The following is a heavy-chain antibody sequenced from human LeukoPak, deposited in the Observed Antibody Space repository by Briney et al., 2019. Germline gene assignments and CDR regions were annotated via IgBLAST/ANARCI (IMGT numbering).Heavy chain of an antibody. D-gene: IGHD3-10*01. Sequence: GGSLRLSCAASGFTVSSNYMSWVRQAPGKGLEWVSVIYSGGSTYYAGCVKGRFTISRDNSKNTLYLQMNCLRAEDTAVYYCARTGGGSPPRGVYFDYWGQGTLVTVSS. CDR1: GFTVSSNY. V-gene: IGHV3-53*01. J-gene: IGHJ4*02. CDR2: IYSGGST. CDR3: ARTGGGSPPRGVYFDY.